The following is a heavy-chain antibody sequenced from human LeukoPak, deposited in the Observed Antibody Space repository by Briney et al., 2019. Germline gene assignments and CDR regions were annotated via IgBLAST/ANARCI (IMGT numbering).Heavy chain of an antibody. CDR2: INHSGST. Sequence: SETLSLTCAVYGGSFSGYYWSWIRQPPGKGLEWIGEINHSGSTNYNPSLKSRVTISVDTSKTQFSLKLSSVTAADTAVYYCARTALGFDYWGQGTLVTVSS. V-gene: IGHV4-34*01. CDR1: GGSFSGYY. CDR3: ARTALGFDY. J-gene: IGHJ4*02. D-gene: IGHD1-26*01.